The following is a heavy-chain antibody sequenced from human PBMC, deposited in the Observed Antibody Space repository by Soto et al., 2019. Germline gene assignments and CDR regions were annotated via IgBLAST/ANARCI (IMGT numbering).Heavy chain of an antibody. Sequence: GGSLRLSCAASGFTFSTYTMNWVRQAPGKGLEWVSGILAGGNTYYADSVKGRFTISRDNSQNSVFLQMNSLRDEDTAIYYCTKDLQPDGFWTFDYWGQGTQVTVSS. CDR1: GFTFSTYT. J-gene: IGHJ4*02. CDR2: ILAGGNT. CDR3: TKDLQPDGFWTFDY. D-gene: IGHD3-3*01. V-gene: IGHV3-23*01.